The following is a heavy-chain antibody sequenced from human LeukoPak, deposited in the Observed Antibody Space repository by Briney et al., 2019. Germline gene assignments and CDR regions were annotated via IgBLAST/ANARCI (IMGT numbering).Heavy chain of an antibody. Sequence: GGSLRLSCAASGFTFSSYSMNWVRQAPGKGLEWVSSISSSSSYIYYADSVKGRFTISRDNAKNSLYLQMNSLRAEDTAVYYCARGSPTNAFDIWGQGTMVTVSS. CDR2: ISSSSSYI. CDR3: ARGSPTNAFDI. CDR1: GFTFSSYS. V-gene: IGHV3-21*01. J-gene: IGHJ3*02. D-gene: IGHD6-13*01.